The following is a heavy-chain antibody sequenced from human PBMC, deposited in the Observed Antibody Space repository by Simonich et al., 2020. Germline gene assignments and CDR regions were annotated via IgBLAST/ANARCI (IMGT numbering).Heavy chain of an antibody. CDR2: INPHSGGP. CDR1: GDTFTGYY. J-gene: IGHJ2*01. CDR3: ARGGLGHWYFDL. Sequence: QVQLVQSGAEVKKPGASVKVSCKASGDTFTGYYMPWVRQAPGQGLEWRGWINPHSGGPNYAQKFQGRVTMTRDTSISTAYMELSRLRSDDTAVYYCARGGLGHWYFDLWGRGTLVTVSS. D-gene: IGHD6-25*01. V-gene: IGHV1-2*02.